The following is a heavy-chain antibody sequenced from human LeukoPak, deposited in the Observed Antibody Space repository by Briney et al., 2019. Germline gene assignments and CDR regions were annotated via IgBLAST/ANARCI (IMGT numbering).Heavy chain of an antibody. Sequence: ASVKVSCKASGYTFTGYYMHWVRQAPGQGLEWMGWINPNSGGTNYAQKFQGRVTITADKSTRTVYMEMRSLRSEDTAVYYCARIVGSTGGESWGQGTMVTVSS. J-gene: IGHJ3*01. D-gene: IGHD1-26*01. CDR1: GYTFTGYY. V-gene: IGHV1-2*02. CDR2: INPNSGGT. CDR3: ARIVGSTGGES.